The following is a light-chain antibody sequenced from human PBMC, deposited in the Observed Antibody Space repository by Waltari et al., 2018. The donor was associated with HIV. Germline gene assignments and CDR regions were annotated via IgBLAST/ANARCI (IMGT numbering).Light chain of an antibody. CDR1: SSDVGGYNL. CDR2: EVS. J-gene: IGLJ2*01. V-gene: IGLV2-23*02. Sequence: QSALTQPASVSGSPGQSITISCTGTSSDVGGYNLVSWYQQHPGKAPKLMISEVSKRPSGVSNRFSGSKSGNTACLTISGLQAEDEADYYCCAYAGSTTYVIFGGGTKLTVL. CDR3: CAYAGSTTYVI.